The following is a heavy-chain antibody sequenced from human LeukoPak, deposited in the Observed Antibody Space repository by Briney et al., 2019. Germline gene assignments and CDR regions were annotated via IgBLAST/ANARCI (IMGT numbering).Heavy chain of an antibody. Sequence: SETLSLTCTVSGGSISSYYWSWIRQLPGKGLEWIGYIYYSGSTNYNPSLKSRVTISVDTSKNQSSLKLSSVTAADTAVYYCARVYGDYGVDYWGQGTLVTVSS. CDR1: GGSISSYY. D-gene: IGHD4-17*01. J-gene: IGHJ4*02. CDR2: IYYSGST. CDR3: ARVYGDYGVDY. V-gene: IGHV4-59*01.